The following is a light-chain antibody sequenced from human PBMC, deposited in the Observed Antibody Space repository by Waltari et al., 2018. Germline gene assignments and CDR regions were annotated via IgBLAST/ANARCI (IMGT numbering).Light chain of an antibody. J-gene: IGKJ3*01. CDR3: QQSYSSPPFT. Sequence: DIQMTQSPSPLSASVGDRVTITCRANQTISSYFNWYQPQPGKAPRLLIYATSSLQSGVPSRFSGSRSGTDFTLTISSLHPEDFATYYCQQSYSSPPFTFGPGTKVDIK. V-gene: IGKV1-39*01. CDR2: ATS. CDR1: QTISSY.